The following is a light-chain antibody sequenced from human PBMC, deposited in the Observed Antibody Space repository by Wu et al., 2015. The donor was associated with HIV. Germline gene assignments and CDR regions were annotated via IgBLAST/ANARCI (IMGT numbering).Light chain of an antibody. Sequence: EIVLTQSPATLSLSPGERATLSCRASQSVGSYLAWYHQKPGQAPRLLIYDASNRATGIPARFTGSGSGTDFTLTISSLEPEDFAVYYCQQRIKWPLTFGQGTRLEIK. CDR2: DAS. CDR1: QSVGSY. CDR3: QQRIKWPLT. V-gene: IGKV3-11*01. J-gene: IGKJ5*01.